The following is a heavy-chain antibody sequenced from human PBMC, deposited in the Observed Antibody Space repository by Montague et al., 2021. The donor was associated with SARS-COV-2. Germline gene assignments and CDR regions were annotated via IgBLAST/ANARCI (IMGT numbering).Heavy chain of an antibody. J-gene: IGHJ3*02. CDR1: GGSISSGGYY. Sequence: TLSLTCTVSGGSISSGGYYWSWIRQHPGKGLEWIGYIYYSGSTYCNPSLKSRVTISVDTSKNQFSLKLSSVTAADTAVYYCARDPRYDSSGYYLGSAFDIWGQGTMVTVSS. V-gene: IGHV4-31*03. D-gene: IGHD3-22*01. CDR3: ARDPRYDSSGYYLGSAFDI. CDR2: IYYSGST.